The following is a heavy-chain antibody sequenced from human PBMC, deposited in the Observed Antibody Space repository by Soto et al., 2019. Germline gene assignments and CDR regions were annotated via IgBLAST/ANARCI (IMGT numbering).Heavy chain of an antibody. CDR3: AGGYCSGGSCYSYYFDY. CDR2: IIPIFGTA. J-gene: IGHJ4*02. CDR1: GGTFSSYA. V-gene: IGHV1-69*06. Sequence: SVKVSCKASGGTFSSYAISWVRQAPGQGLEWMGGIIPIFGTANYAQKFQGRATITADKSTSTAYMELSSLRSEDTAVYYCAGGYCSGGSCYSYYFDYWGQGTLVTVSS. D-gene: IGHD2-15*01.